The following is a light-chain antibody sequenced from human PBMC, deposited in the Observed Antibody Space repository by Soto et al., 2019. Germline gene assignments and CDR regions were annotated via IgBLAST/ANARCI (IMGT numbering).Light chain of an antibody. CDR3: QEYDVSPQT. CDR2: DSS. Sequence: EIVLTQSPGTLSLSPGERATLSCRASRGLSDTNLAWYQQKPGQAPSLLLYDSSRRAPGVPHRFSGSGSGTDFTLTISSVEPDDFAVYYCQEYDVSPQTFGRGSRVEMK. J-gene: IGKJ1*01. CDR1: RGLSDTN. V-gene: IGKV3-20*01.